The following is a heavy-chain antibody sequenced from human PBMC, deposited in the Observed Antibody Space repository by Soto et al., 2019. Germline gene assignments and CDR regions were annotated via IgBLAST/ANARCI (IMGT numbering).Heavy chain of an antibody. CDR2: INWNGGST. D-gene: IGHD2-2*01. Sequence: GGVGFKCEDYGMGCVSQKPGKGLEWVSGINWNGGSTGYADSVKGRFTISRDNAKNSLYLQMNSLRAEDTALYHCARSQEYCSSNSCYSGAFDIWGQGTMVTVSS. CDR1: GFKCEDYG. J-gene: IGHJ3*02. V-gene: IGHV3-20*01. CDR3: ARSQEYCSSNSCYSGAFDI.